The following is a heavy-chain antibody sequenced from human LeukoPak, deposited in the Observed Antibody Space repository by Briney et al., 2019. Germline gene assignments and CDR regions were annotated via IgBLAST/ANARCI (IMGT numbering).Heavy chain of an antibody. D-gene: IGHD2-21*02. CDR1: GDSVSTNSAA. CDR2: TYYRSKWYH. J-gene: IGHJ5*01. Sequence: SQTLSVTCAISGDSVSTNSAAWNWLRQSPSRGLEWLGRTYYRSKWYHDYAPSVQSRITINPDTSKNQFSLHLNSVTPEDTAVYYCARGNRDFDSWGQGTLVTVSS. CDR3: ARGNRDFDS. V-gene: IGHV6-1*01.